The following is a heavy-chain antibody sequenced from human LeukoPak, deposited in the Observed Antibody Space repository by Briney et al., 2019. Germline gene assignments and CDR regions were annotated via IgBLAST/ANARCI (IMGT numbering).Heavy chain of an antibody. CDR1: GFTFSSYE. D-gene: IGHD1-1*01. CDR3: ARGTGTTAYFDY. V-gene: IGHV3-48*03. Sequence: GGSLRLSCAASGFTFSSYEMNWVRQAPGQGLEWVSFISSSGGTIYYADSVKGRFTISRDNAKNSLYLQVNSLRAEDTAVYYCARGTGTTAYFDYWGQGTPVTVSS. J-gene: IGHJ4*02. CDR2: ISSSGGTI.